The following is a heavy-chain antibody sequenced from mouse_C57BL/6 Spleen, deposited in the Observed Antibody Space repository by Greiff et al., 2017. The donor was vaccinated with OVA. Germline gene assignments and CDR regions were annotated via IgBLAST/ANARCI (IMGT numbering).Heavy chain of an antibody. J-gene: IGHJ2*01. CDR3: ARGGYYFDY. CDR2: IYPGDGDT. Sequence: QVQLKQSGPELVKPGDSVKISCKASGYASSSSWMNWVKQRPGKGLEWIGRIYPGDGDTNYNGKFKGKATLTADKSSSTAYMQLSSLTSEDSAVYFCARGGYYFDYWGQGTTLTVAS. V-gene: IGHV1-82*01. CDR1: GYASSSSW.